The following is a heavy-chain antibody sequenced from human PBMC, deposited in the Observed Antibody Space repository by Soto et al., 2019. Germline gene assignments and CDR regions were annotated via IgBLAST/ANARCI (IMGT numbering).Heavy chain of an antibody. V-gene: IGHV1-69*13. J-gene: IGHJ5*02. D-gene: IGHD1-7*01. CDR3: ARVRNWNLFWFDP. Sequence: ASVKVSCKASGGTFSSYAISWVRQAPGQGLEWMGGIIPIFGTANYAQKFQGRVTITADESTSTAYMELSSLRSEDTAVYYCARVRNWNLFWFDPWGQGTLVTVSS. CDR2: IIPIFGTA. CDR1: GGTFSSYA.